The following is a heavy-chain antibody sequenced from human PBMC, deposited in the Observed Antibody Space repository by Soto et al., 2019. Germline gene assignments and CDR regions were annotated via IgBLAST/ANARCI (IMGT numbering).Heavy chain of an antibody. CDR1: GFTVSSNY. CDR2: IYSGGST. D-gene: IGHD3-3*01. J-gene: IGHJ5*02. Sequence: HPGGSLRLSCAASGFTVSSNYMSWVRQAPGKGLEWVSVIYSGGSTYYADSVKGRFTISRDNSKNTLYLQMNSLRAEDTAVYYCARALLTYDFWSGYYTGGWFDPWGQGTLVTVSS. V-gene: IGHV3-66*01. CDR3: ARALLTYDFWSGYYTGGWFDP.